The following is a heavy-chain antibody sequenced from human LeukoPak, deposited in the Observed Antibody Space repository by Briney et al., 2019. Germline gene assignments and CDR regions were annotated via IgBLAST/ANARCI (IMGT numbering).Heavy chain of an antibody. CDR2: FDPEDGET. D-gene: IGHD3-22*01. V-gene: IGHV1-24*01. Sequence: ASVKVSCKVSGYTLTELSMHWVRQAPGKGLEWMGGFDPEDGETIYAQKFQGRVTMTEDTSTDTACMELSSLRSEDTAVYYCATEWSYYDSSGYSSYWGQGTLVTVSS. CDR1: GYTLTELS. J-gene: IGHJ4*02. CDR3: ATEWSYYDSSGYSSY.